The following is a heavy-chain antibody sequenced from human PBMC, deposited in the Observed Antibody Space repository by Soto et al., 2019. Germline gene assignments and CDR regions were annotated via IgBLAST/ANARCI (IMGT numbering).Heavy chain of an antibody. Sequence: PEVCLRLSFSVSRFSFSTTWMSCVRQAPGKGMEWVGRIKSNAYGGATDYAVPVKGRFTISRDDSKDTLYLQMKSLKIEDTAVYYCCPDLRWELRGGDWAQGTLVTVSS. CDR1: RFSFSTTW. V-gene: IGHV3-15*01. CDR2: IKSNAYGGAT. J-gene: IGHJ4*02. D-gene: IGHD1-26*01. CDR3: CPDLRWELRGGD.